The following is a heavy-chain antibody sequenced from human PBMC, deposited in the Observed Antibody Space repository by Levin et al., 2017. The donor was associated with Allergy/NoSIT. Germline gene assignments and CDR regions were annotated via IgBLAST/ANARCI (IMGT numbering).Heavy chain of an antibody. D-gene: IGHD6-13*01. V-gene: IGHV3-21*01. Sequence: GESLKISCAASGFTFSSYSMNWVRQAPGKGLEWVSSISSSSSYIYYADSVKGRFTISRDNAKNSLYLQMNSLRAEDTAVYYCARDPSGSSSWYDYWGQGTLVTVSS. CDR1: GFTFSSYS. CDR2: ISSSSSYI. CDR3: ARDPSGSSSWYDY. J-gene: IGHJ4*02.